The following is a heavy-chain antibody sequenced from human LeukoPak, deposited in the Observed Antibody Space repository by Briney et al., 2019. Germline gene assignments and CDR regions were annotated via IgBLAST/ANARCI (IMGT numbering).Heavy chain of an antibody. V-gene: IGHV1-24*01. J-gene: IGHJ4*02. CDR3: ATDYRYSNSFDY. CDR2: FDPEDGET. Sequence: ASLKVSCKVSGYTLTEFSMYWVRQAPGKGLEWMGGFDPEDGETIYAQKFQGRVTMTEDTSTDTAYMELSSLRSEDTAVYYCATDYRYSNSFDYWGQGTLVTVSS. CDR1: GYTLTEFS. D-gene: IGHD4-11*01.